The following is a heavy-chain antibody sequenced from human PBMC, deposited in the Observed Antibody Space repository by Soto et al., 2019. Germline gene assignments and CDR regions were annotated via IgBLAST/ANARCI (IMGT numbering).Heavy chain of an antibody. D-gene: IGHD3-3*01. CDR3: ARDVPYYDFWSGPLDAFDI. J-gene: IGHJ3*02. Sequence: GGSLRLSCATSGLTFSRYPMTWVRQAPGKGLEWVSCISGSGDTTYYADAVRGRFTISRDNSKNTLYLQMNSLRAEDTAVYYCARDVPYYDFWSGPLDAFDIWGQGTMVTVSS. CDR2: ISGSGDTT. CDR1: GLTFSRYP. V-gene: IGHV3-23*01.